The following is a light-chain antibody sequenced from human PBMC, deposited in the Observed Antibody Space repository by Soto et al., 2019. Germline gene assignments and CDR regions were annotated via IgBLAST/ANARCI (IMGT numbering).Light chain of an antibody. CDR3: QQRSDWPPLP. CDR1: QSVSSY. Sequence: MVLTQSAATLSLSPLERATRSFRSSQSVSSYLAWYQQKPGQAPRLLIYDASNRATGIPARFSGSGSGTDFTLTISSLEPEDFAVYYCQQRSDWPPLPFGGGTKVDI. CDR2: DAS. V-gene: IGKV3-11*01. J-gene: IGKJ4*01.